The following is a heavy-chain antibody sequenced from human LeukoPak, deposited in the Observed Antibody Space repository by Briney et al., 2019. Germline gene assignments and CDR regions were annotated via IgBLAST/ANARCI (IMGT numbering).Heavy chain of an antibody. V-gene: IGHV4-59*01. CDR3: ARHSSDDVFDI. CDR2: ISYSGIT. CDR1: GVSISSFY. Sequence: SETLSLTCTVSGVSISSFYWSRIRQPPGRGLEWIGYISYSGITNYNPSLKSRVTISIDTSKNQFSLKLSSVTAADTAVYYCARHSSDDVFDIWGQGTMVTVSS. J-gene: IGHJ3*02.